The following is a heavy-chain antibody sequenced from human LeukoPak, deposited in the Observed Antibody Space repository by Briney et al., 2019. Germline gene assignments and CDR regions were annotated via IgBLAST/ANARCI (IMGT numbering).Heavy chain of an antibody. CDR2: IYYSGST. V-gene: IGHV4-59*01. J-gene: IGHJ4*02. CDR1: GGSISSYY. CDR3: ARDYYDSSGYYNGGQ. Sequence: PSETLSLTCTVSGGSISSYYWSWIRQPPGKGLEWIGYIYYSGSTNHNPSLKSRVTISVDTSKNQFSLKLSSVTAADTAVYYCARDYYDSSGYYNGGQWGQGTLVTVSS. D-gene: IGHD3-22*01.